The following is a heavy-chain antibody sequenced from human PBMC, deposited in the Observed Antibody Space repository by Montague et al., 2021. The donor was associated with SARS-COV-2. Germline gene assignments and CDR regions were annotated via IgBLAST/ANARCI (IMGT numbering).Heavy chain of an antibody. CDR3: VSDGEIVAVGYYFDS. J-gene: IGHJ4*02. CDR2: ISSDGSRR. V-gene: IGHV3-74*01. D-gene: IGHD3-22*01. CDR1: GFTFSSSC. Sequence: SLRLSCAASGFTFSSSCMYWVRHDPGKGQVWVSHISSDGSRRRYADSVKGRFTISRNNAKNTLYLRMNSLRAEDTAVYYCVSDGEIVAVGYYFDSWGQGTLVTASS.